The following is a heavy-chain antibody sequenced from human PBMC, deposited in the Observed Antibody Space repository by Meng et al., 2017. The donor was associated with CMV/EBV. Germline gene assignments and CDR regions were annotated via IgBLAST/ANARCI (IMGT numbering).Heavy chain of an antibody. Sequence: SETLSLTCAISGDSVSSNSAAWNWIRQSPSRGLEWLGRTYYRSKWYNDYAVSVKSRITINPDTSKNQFSLQLNSVTPEDTAVYYCARGGSGSYPYYYYGMDVWGQWTTVTVSS. CDR3: ARGGSGSYPYYYYGMDV. J-gene: IGHJ6*02. CDR2: TYYRSKWYN. D-gene: IGHD1-26*01. CDR1: GDSVSSNSAA. V-gene: IGHV6-1*01.